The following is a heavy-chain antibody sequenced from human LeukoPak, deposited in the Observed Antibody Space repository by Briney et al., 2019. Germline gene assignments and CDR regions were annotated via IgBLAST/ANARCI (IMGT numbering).Heavy chain of an antibody. Sequence: GGSLRLSCAASGFTFSSYWMSWVRQAPGGGLEWVANIKQDGSEKYYVVSVKGRFTISRDNAKNSLYLQMNSLRAEDTAVYYCARLASSGWTPGYYYYMDVWGKGTTVTVSS. J-gene: IGHJ6*03. CDR2: IKQDGSEK. CDR1: GFTFSSYW. V-gene: IGHV3-7*01. D-gene: IGHD6-19*01. CDR3: ARLASSGWTPGYYYYMDV.